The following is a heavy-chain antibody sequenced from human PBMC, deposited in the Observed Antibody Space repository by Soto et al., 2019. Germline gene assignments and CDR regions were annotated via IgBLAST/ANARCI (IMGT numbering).Heavy chain of an antibody. CDR3: AGESRPRLLSIAARTRYYGMDV. V-gene: IGHV5-51*01. CDR2: IYPGDSDT. Sequence: PGESLKISFKGSGYSFTSYLICWVRQMPVKGLEWMGIIYPGDSDTRYSPSFQGQVTISADKSISTAYLQWSSLKASDTAMYYCAGESRPRLLSIAARTRYYGMDVCGQGTTVAVCS. J-gene: IGHJ6*02. CDR1: GYSFTSYL. D-gene: IGHD6-6*01.